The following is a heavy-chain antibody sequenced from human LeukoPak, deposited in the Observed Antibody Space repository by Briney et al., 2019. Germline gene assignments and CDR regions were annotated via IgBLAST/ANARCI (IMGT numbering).Heavy chain of an antibody. D-gene: IGHD1-26*01. CDR2: IYYSGST. J-gene: IGHJ6*02. Sequence: SETLSLTCTVSGGSISSSSYYWGWIRQPPGKGLEWIGSIYYSGSTYYNPSLKRRVTISVDTSKNQFSLKLSSVTAADTAVYYCARRPVGSYFYYYYYYGTLVWVQGTTASVSS. V-gene: IGHV4-39*01. CDR1: GGSISSSSYY. CDR3: ARRPVGSYFYYYYYYGTLV.